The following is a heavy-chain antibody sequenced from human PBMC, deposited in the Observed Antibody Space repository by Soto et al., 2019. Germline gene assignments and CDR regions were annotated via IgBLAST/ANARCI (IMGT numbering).Heavy chain of an antibody. CDR2: ISAYNGNT. D-gene: IGHD4-4*01. J-gene: IGHJ6*03. CDR3: AADITVTTDYYYYYYMDV. V-gene: IGHV1-18*01. Sequence: ASVKVSCKASGYTFTSYGISWVRQAPGQGLEWMGWISAYNGNTKYAQKLQGRVTMTTDTSTSTAYMELRSLRSDDTAVYYCAADITVTTDYYYYYYMDVWGKGTTVTVSS. CDR1: GYTFTSYG.